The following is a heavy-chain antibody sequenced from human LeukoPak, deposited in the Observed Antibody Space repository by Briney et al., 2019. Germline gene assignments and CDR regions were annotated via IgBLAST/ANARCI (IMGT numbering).Heavy chain of an antibody. CDR3: ARGFYSPHY. Sequence: SETLSLTCTVSGGSISSDYWSWIRQPPGKGLEWIGYIYYSGRTYCNPSLKSRITISVDTSKNQFSLKLSSVTAADTAVYYCARGFYSPHYWGQGTLVSVSS. V-gene: IGHV4-59*01. CDR1: GGSISSDY. D-gene: IGHD4-11*01. CDR2: IYYSGRT. J-gene: IGHJ4*02.